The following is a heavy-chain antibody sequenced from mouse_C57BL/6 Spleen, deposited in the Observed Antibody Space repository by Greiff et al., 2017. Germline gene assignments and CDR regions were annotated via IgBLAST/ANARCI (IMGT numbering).Heavy chain of an antibody. D-gene: IGHD1-1*01. CDR2: IDPSDSYT. V-gene: IGHV1-50*01. CDR3: YYGSSYGFAY. J-gene: IGHJ3*01. CDR1: GYTFTSYW. Sequence: VQLQQPGAELVKPGASVKLSCKASGYTFTSYWMQWVKQRPGQGLEWIGEIDPSDSYTNYNQKFKGKATLTVDTSSSTAYMQLSSLTSEDSAVYYCYYGSSYGFAYWGQGTLVTVSA.